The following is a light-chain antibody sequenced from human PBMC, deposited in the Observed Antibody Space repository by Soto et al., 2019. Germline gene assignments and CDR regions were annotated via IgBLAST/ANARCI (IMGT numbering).Light chain of an antibody. CDR2: DAS. Sequence: DIQMTHSPSTLSASVGDRLTITCRASQSISSWLSWYQQKPVKPPKLLIYDASSLVSRVPSRFSVSGAGRDVSLTITSLPPDDSATYYCQQYHSYYPSTFGQGTQVDI. CDR1: QSISSW. CDR3: QQYHSYYPST. J-gene: IGKJ1*01. V-gene: IGKV1-5*01.